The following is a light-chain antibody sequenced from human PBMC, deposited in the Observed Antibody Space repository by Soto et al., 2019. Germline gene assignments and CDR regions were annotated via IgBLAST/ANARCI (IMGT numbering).Light chain of an antibody. CDR3: QQYNSWPIT. Sequence: IVMTQSPETLSVSPGARATLSFRASQSIDRDLAWYVQKPGQAPRRVMYGASTWGTGVPPRFTGSGSGTEFTLTISSLQSEDFAVYYCQQYNSWPITFGQGTRLEIK. V-gene: IGKV3D-15*01. CDR2: GAS. J-gene: IGKJ5*01. CDR1: QSIDRD.